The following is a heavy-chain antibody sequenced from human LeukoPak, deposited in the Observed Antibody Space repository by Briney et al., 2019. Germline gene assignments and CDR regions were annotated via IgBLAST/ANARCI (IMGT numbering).Heavy chain of an antibody. CDR3: ARDAGHYSSSWYGLDY. CDR2: IYTSGST. D-gene: IGHD6-13*01. CDR1: GGSISSYY. V-gene: IGHV4-4*07. Sequence: SETLSLTCTVSGGSISSYYWSWIRQPAGKGLEWIGRIYTSGSTNYNPSLKSRVTMSVAPSKNQFSLKLSSVTAADTAVYYCARDAGHYSSSWYGLDYWGQGTLVTVSS. J-gene: IGHJ4*02.